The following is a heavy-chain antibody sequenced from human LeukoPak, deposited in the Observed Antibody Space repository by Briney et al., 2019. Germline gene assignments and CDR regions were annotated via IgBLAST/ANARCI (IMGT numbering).Heavy chain of an antibody. D-gene: IGHD5-12*01. J-gene: IGHJ6*03. V-gene: IGHV4-61*02. CDR3: SRDRPTTYYYYHMDV. CDR2: MSTSGTT. Sequence: SQTLSLTCTVSGGSISSGNYYWSWIRQPAGKGLEWIGRMSTSGTTNYNPSLKSRVTISVDTSNNPFSLKLGSVTAADTAVYYCSRDRPTTYYYYHMDVWGKGTTVSVSS. CDR1: GGSISSGNYY.